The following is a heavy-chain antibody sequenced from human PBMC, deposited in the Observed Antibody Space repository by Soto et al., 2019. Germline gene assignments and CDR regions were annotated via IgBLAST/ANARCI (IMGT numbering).Heavy chain of an antibody. J-gene: IGHJ6*01. CDR3: AKYIIGGSCHRDMVVYTDE. CDR1: GGTFSSYT. Sequence: SVKVSCKASGGTFSSYTISWVRQAPGQGLEWMGRIIPILGIANYAQKFQGRVTITADKSTSTAYMELSSLRSEDTAVYYCAKYIIGGSCHRDMVVYTDEGGEGATVNV. CDR2: IIPILGIA. D-gene: IGHD2-15*01. V-gene: IGHV1-69*02.